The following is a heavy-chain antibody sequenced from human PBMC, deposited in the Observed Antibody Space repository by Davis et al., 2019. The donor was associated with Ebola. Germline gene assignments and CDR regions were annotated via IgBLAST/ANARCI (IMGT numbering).Heavy chain of an antibody. J-gene: IGHJ4*02. V-gene: IGHV6-1*01. CDR2: TYYRSKWYT. D-gene: IGHD6-19*01. CDR3: ARVGIAVTGIPGAHYFHQ. Sequence: SQTLSLTCAISGDSVSRNSAAWNWIRQSPSRGLEWLGRTYYRSKWYTDYAVSVKGRITINPDTSKNQFSLQLKSVTPEDTAVYYCARVGIAVTGIPGAHYFHQWGQGTLVIVSS. CDR1: GDSVSRNSAA.